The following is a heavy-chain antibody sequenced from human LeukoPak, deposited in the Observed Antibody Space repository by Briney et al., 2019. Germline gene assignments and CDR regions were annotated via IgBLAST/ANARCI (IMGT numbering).Heavy chain of an antibody. CDR3: AKKLVGYDVFDI. CDR1: EFTLGSYW. J-gene: IGHJ3*02. Sequence: GGSLRLSCTASEFTLGSYWVSWVRQTPAKGLEWMANIRQDGNIKYYVDSVRGRFSISRDNAKNSLYLRMNNLRVDDAALYYCAKKLVGYDVFDIGAQGTMVPVSS. V-gene: IGHV3-7*01. CDR2: IRQDGNIK. D-gene: IGHD2-8*02.